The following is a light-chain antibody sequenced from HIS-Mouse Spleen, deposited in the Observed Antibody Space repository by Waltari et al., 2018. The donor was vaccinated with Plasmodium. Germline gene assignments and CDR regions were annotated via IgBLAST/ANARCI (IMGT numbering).Light chain of an antibody. Sequence: SYELTQPPSVSVSPGQTARTPCSGDALPKHYAYWYQQKPGQAPVLVIYKDSERPSGIPERFSGSSSGTTVTLTSSGVQAEDEADYYCQSADSSGTPNWVFGGGTKLTVL. CDR3: QSADSSGTPNWV. CDR1: ALPKHY. J-gene: IGLJ3*02. CDR2: KDS. V-gene: IGLV3-25*03.